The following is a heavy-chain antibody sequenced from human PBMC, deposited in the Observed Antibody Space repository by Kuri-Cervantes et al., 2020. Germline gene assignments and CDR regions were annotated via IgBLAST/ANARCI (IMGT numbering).Heavy chain of an antibody. CDR2: IYYSGST. D-gene: IGHD3-22*01. CDR1: GGSISSGGYY. V-gene: IGHV4-31*11. J-gene: IGHJ5*02. Sequence: LRLSCAVSGGSISSGGYYWSWIRQHPGKGLEWIGYIYYSGSTYYNPSLKSRVTISVDTSKNQFSLKLSSVTAADTAVYYCARDDRRNWFDPWGQGTLVTVSS. CDR3: ARDDRRNWFDP.